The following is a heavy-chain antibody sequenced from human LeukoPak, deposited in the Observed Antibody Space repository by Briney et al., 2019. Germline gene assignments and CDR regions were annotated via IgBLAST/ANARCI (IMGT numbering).Heavy chain of an antibody. CDR1: GFTFSSYT. V-gene: IGHV3-23*01. J-gene: IGHJ4*02. CDR2: ISGSGGST. D-gene: IGHD5-12*01. CDR3: AKGSWMTFFDS. Sequence: PGGSLRLSCAASGFTFSSYTMNWVRQAPGKGLEWVSGISGSGGSTYYADSVKGRFTISRDDSKHTLFLQMNSLRAEDTAVYYCAKGSWMTFFDSWGQGTLVTVSS.